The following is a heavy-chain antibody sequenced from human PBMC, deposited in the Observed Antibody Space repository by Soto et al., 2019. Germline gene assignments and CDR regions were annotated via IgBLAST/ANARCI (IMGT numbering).Heavy chain of an antibody. D-gene: IGHD2-2*01. J-gene: IGHJ6*02. CDR3: ARSQGSSTSLEIYYYYYYGMDV. Sequence: QVQLVQSGAEVKKPGSSVKVSCKASGGTFNSYAISWVRQAPGQGLEWRGGIIPISGTANYAQKFQGRVTITADESTSTAYMELSSLRSEDTAVYYCARSQGSSTSLEIYYYYYYGMDVWGQGTTVTVSS. CDR1: GGTFNSYA. CDR2: IIPISGTA. V-gene: IGHV1-69*01.